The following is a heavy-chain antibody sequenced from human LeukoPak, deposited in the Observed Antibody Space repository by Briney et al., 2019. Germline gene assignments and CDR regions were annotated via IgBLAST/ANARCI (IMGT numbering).Heavy chain of an antibody. CDR1: GGTFSSYA. D-gene: IGHD6-6*01. CDR3: ARVQGANIAARHGYAFDI. CDR2: IIPIFGTA. J-gene: IGHJ3*02. Sequence: ASVKVSCKASGGTFSSYAISWVRQAPGQGLEWMGGIIPIFGTANYAQKFQGRVTITADESTSTAYMELSSLRSEDTAVYYCARVQGANIAARHGYAFDIWGQGTMVTVSS. V-gene: IGHV1-69*13.